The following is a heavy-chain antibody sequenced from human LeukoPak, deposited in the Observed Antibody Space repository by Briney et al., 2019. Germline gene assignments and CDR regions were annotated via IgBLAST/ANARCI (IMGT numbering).Heavy chain of an antibody. CDR3: ARADIVATITYYFDY. D-gene: IGHD5-12*01. Sequence: PGGSLRLSCAASGFTLSSYSMNWVRQAPGKGLEWVSSISSSSSYIYYADSVKGRFTISRDNAKNSLYLQMNSLRAEDTAVYYCARADIVATITYYFDYWGQGTLVTVSS. CDR1: GFTLSSYS. J-gene: IGHJ4*02. CDR2: ISSSSSYI. V-gene: IGHV3-21*01.